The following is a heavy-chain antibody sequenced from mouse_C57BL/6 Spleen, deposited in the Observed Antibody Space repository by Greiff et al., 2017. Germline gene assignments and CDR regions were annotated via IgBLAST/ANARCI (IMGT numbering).Heavy chain of an antibody. CDR3: ASLYYYGSSYYFDY. D-gene: IGHD1-1*01. CDR2: IRNKANGYTT. CDR1: GFTFTDYY. J-gene: IGHJ2*01. Sequence: EVHLVESGGGLVQPGGSLSLSCAASGFTFTDYYMSWVRQPPGKALEWLGFIRNKANGYTTEYSASVKGRFTISRDNSQSILYLQMNALRAEYSATYYCASLYYYGSSYYFDYWGQGTTLTVSS. V-gene: IGHV7-3*01.